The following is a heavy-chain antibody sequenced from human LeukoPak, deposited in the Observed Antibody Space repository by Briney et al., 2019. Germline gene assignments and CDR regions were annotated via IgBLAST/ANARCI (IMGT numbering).Heavy chain of an antibody. J-gene: IGHJ4*02. Sequence: GKSLRLSCAASGFTFSTYTMHWVRQAPGKGLEWVALISYEGSKKNYADSVEGRFTISRDNSQNTLYLEMNSLRSEGTAVYYCARAPYTSGWYFAFDYWGQGTLVTVSS. CDR3: ARAPYTSGWYFAFDY. V-gene: IGHV3-30-3*01. CDR1: GFTFSTYT. D-gene: IGHD6-19*01. CDR2: ISYEGSKK.